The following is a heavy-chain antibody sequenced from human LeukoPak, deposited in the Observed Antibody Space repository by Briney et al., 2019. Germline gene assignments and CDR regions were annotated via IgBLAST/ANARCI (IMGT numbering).Heavy chain of an antibody. J-gene: IGHJ4*02. D-gene: IGHD3-10*01. CDR1: GFTFRSYW. CDR2: INSDGSST. Sequence: GSLRLSCAASGFTFRSYWMQWVRQAPGKGLGWVSRINSDGSSTSYADSVKGRFTISRDNAKNTLYLQMNSLRAEDTAVYYCARVRSGYYFDYWGQGTLVTVSS. CDR3: ARVRSGYYFDY. V-gene: IGHV3-74*01.